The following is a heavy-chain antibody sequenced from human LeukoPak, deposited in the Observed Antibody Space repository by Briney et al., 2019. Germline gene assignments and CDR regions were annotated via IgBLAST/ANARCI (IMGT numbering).Heavy chain of an antibody. D-gene: IGHD6-13*01. CDR2: ISSSSTYI. CDR3: ARWEESIAAAGLDY. V-gene: IGHV3-21*01. Sequence: PGGSLRLSCAASGFTFSNYAMSWVRQAPGKGLEWVSSISSSSTYIFYADSVKGRFTISRDNAKNSVYLQMNSLRAEGTALYYCARWEESIAAAGLDYWGQGILVTVSS. J-gene: IGHJ4*02. CDR1: GFTFSNYA.